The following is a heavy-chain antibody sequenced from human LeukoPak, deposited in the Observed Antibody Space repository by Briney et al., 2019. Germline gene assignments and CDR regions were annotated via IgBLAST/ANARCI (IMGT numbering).Heavy chain of an antibody. CDR1: GGTFSSYA. Sequence: ASVKVSCKASGGTFSSYAISWVRQAPGQGLEWKGRIIPIFGIANYAQKFQGRVTTTADKSTSTAYMELSSLRSEDTAVYYCATRKCGGDCYSDYYYGVDVWGQGTTVTVSS. CDR3: ATRKCGGDCYSDYYYGVDV. J-gene: IGHJ6*02. V-gene: IGHV1-69*04. CDR2: IIPIFGIA. D-gene: IGHD2-21*02.